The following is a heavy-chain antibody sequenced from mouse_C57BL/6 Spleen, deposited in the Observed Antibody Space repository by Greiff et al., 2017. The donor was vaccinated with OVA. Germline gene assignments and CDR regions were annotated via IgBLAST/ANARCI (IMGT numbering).Heavy chain of an antibody. CDR2: IRSKSNNYAT. CDR1: GFSFNTYA. V-gene: IGHV10-1*01. J-gene: IGHJ3*01. Sequence: EVQGVESGGGLVQPKGSLKLSCAASGFSFNTYAMNWVSQAPGKGLEWVARIRSKSNNYATYYADSVKDRFTISRDDSEIILYLQMNNLKTEDAAMYYCVRGYDSLAYWGQGTLVTVSA. D-gene: IGHD2-4*01. CDR3: VRGYDSLAY.